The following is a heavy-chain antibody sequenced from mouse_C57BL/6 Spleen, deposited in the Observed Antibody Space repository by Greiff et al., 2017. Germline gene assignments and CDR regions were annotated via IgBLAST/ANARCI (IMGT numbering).Heavy chain of an antibody. CDR2: IYPGGGYT. CDR3: ARGGNYDLYYAMDY. V-gene: IGHV1-63*01. J-gene: IGHJ4*01. Sequence: VQLQESGAELVRPGTSVKMSCKASGYTFTNYWIGWAKQRPGHGLEWIGDIYPGGGYTNYNEKFKGKATLTADTSSSTAYMQFSSLTSEDSAIYYCARGGNYDLYYAMDYWGQGTSVTVSS. D-gene: IGHD2-1*01. CDR1: GYTFTNYW.